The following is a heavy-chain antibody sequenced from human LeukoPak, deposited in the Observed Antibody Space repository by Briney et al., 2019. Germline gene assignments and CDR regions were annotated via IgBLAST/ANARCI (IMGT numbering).Heavy chain of an antibody. D-gene: IGHD1-26*01. CDR3: ARPSGVGATVGAFDY. Sequence: SETPSLTCTVSGDSISSSRYYWGWIRQPPGKGLEWIVSLHYSGSTYYHPSLKSRVTISVDTSRNQFSLKLSSVTAADTAVYYCARPSGVGATVGAFDYWGQGTLVTVSS. CDR1: GDSISSSRYY. J-gene: IGHJ4*02. CDR2: LHYSGST. V-gene: IGHV4-39*01.